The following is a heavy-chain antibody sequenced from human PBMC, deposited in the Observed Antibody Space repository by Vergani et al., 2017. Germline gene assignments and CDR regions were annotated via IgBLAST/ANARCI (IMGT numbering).Heavy chain of an antibody. D-gene: IGHD3-10*01. CDR3: ARDVLWFGEARIKAFDI. CDR2: IYYSGST. CDR1: GGSISSGGYY. V-gene: IGHV4-31*03. Sequence: QVQLQESGPGLVKPSQTLSLTCTVSGGSISSGGYYWSWIRQHPGKGLEWIGYIYYSGSTYYNPSLKSRFTISVDTSKNQFSLKLSSVTAADTAVYYCARDVLWFGEARIKAFDIWGQGTMVTVSS. J-gene: IGHJ3*02.